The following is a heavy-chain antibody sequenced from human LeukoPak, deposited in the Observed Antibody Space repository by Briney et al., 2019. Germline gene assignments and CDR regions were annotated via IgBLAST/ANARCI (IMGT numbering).Heavy chain of an antibody. CDR1: GFTFSSYG. D-gene: IGHD4-17*01. V-gene: IGHV3-23*01. CDR3: AKDGGDYEGLFGY. Sequence: PGGSLRLSCAASGFTFSSYGMSWVRQAPGKGLEWVSAISGSGGSTYYADSVKGRFTISRDNSKNTLYLQMNSLRAEDTAVYYCAKDGGDYEGLFGYWGQGTLVTVSS. J-gene: IGHJ4*02. CDR2: ISGSGGST.